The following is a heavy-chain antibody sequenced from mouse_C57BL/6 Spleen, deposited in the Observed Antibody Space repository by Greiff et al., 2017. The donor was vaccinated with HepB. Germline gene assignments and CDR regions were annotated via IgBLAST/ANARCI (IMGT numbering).Heavy chain of an antibody. J-gene: IGHJ3*01. Sequence: QVQLQQPGTELVKPGASVKLSCKASGYTFPSYWMHWVKQRPGQGLEWIGNISPGNGGTTYNEKFKSKATLTVDKSSSTAYMQLSSLTSEDSAGYYCARGDYGSSYGFAYWGQGTLVTVST. CDR2: ISPGNGGT. CDR3: ARGDYGSSYGFAY. V-gene: IGHV1-53*01. CDR1: GYTFPSYW. D-gene: IGHD1-1*01.